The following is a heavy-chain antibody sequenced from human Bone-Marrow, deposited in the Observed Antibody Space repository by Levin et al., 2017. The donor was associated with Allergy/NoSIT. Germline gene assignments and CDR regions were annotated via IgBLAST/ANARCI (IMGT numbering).Heavy chain of an antibody. J-gene: IGHJ6*02. CDR2: IKSRNDGGTT. CDR1: GFNFTNAW. Sequence: GGSLRLSCAASGFNFTNAWMSWVRQAPGKGLEWVGRIKSRNDGGTTDYAAPVKGRFIISKDASKNTLYLQMNSLKTQDTAVDYCSTEGGHCSGGSCYLLPFYYGMDVWGQGTTVTVSS. D-gene: IGHD2-15*01. CDR3: STEGGHCSGGSCYLLPFYYGMDV. V-gene: IGHV3-15*01.